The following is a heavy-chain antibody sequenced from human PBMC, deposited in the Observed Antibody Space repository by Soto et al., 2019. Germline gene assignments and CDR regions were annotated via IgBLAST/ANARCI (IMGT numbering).Heavy chain of an antibody. V-gene: IGHV6-1*01. CDR1: GDSVSSNSAA. Sequence: SQTLSLTCAISGDSVSSNSAAWNWIRQSPSRGLEWLGRTYYRSKWYNDYAVSVKSRITINPDTSKNQFSLQLNSVTPEDTAVYYCVRVPSAHLYSNYVSRFDYWGQGTLVTVSS. CDR2: TYYRSKWYN. J-gene: IGHJ4*02. D-gene: IGHD4-4*01. CDR3: VRVPSAHLYSNYVSRFDY.